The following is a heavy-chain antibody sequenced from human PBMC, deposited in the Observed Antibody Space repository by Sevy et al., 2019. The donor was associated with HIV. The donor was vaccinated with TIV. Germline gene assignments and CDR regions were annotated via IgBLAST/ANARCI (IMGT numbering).Heavy chain of an antibody. D-gene: IGHD2-21*01. CDR1: GGSIISSTYY. J-gene: IGHJ4*02. V-gene: IGHV4-39*01. CDR3: ARQPANSNEFEY. CDR2: IHHTGKT. Sequence: SETLSLTCTVSGGSIISSTYYWDWIRQPPGKGLEWIGNIHHTGKTYYIPSLRSRVTMSVDTSKNQFSLNLNSVTAADTAVYYWARQPANSNEFEYWGRGTLVTVSS.